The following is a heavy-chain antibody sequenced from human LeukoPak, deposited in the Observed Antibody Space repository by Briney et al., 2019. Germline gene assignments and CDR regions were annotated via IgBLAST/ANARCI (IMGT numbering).Heavy chain of an antibody. Sequence: GVSLRLSCAASGFTFSNYNMNWVRQAPGKGLEWVSSISSSSSYIYFADSLKGRFTISRDNAKNSLYLQMNSLRAEDTAVYYCAREYYDRSGYSLLYYFDYWGQGTLLTVSS. CDR1: GFTFSNYN. CDR2: ISSSSSYI. CDR3: AREYYDRSGYSLLYYFDY. J-gene: IGHJ4*02. V-gene: IGHV3-21*01. D-gene: IGHD3-22*01.